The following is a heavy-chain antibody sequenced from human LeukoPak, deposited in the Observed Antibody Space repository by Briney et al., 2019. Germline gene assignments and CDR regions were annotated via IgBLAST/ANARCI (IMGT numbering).Heavy chain of an antibody. CDR1: GGTFSSYA. J-gene: IGHJ5*02. CDR3: ARAHSGYYDSSGYSFNWFDP. Sequence: SVKVSCKASGGTFSSYAISWVRQAPGQGLEWMGGIIPIFGTANYAQKFQGRVTITADESTSTAYMELSSLRSEDTAVYYCARAHSGYYDSSGYSFNWFDPWGQGTLVTVSS. V-gene: IGHV1-69*13. CDR2: IIPIFGTA. D-gene: IGHD3-22*01.